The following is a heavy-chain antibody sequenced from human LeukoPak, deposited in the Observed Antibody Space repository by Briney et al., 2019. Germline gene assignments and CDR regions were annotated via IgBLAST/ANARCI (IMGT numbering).Heavy chain of an antibody. CDR1: GFTFSSYW. CDR3: ARGPGNPTRNDY. CDR2: IKQDGSEK. J-gene: IGHJ4*02. V-gene: IGHV3-7*01. Sequence: GGSLRLSCAASGFTFSSYWMSWVRQAPGKGLEWVANIKQDGSEKYYVDSVKGRFTISRDNAESSLYLQMNSPRVEDTGVYYCARGPGNPTRNDYWGQGTLVTVSS.